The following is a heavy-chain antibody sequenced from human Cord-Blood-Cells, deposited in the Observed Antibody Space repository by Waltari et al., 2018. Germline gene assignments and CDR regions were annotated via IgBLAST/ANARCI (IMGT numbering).Heavy chain of an antibody. J-gene: IGHJ4*02. CDR3: ARRRRGGYDWGY. CDR1: GYTFTSYE. CDR2: MNPNSGNT. Sequence: QVQLVQSGAEVKKPGASVTVSCKASGYTFTSYETHWVRQATGQGLDWMGGMNPNSGNTGYAQKFQGRVTMTRNTSISTAYMELSSLRSEDTAVYYCARRRRGGYDWGYWGQGTLVTVSS. D-gene: IGHD5-12*01. V-gene: IGHV1-8*01.